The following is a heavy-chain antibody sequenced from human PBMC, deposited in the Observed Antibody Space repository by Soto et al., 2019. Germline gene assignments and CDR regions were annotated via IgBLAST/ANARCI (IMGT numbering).Heavy chain of an antibody. V-gene: IGHV4-59*01. CDR1: GGSISSYY. D-gene: IGHD3-22*01. J-gene: IGHJ3*02. CDR2: IYYSGT. Sequence: PSETLSLTCSVSGGSISSYYWSWIRQPPGKGLEWIAYIYYSGTSYNPSLKSRVSISQDTPKNQFSPKLSSVTAAETAVYYCARTYDGSGPNSGGYGFDIWGQGTLVT. CDR3: ARTYDGSGPNSGGYGFDI.